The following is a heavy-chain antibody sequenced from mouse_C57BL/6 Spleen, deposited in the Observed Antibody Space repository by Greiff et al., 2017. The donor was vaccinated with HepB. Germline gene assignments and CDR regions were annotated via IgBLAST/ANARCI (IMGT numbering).Heavy chain of an antibody. CDR3: ARERDDGYFDV. Sequence: EVKLMESGPELVKPGASVKISCKASGYSFTGYYMHWVKQSSEKSLEWIGEINPSTGGTSYNQKFKGKATLTVDKSSSTAYMQLKSLTSEDSAVYYCARERDDGYFDVWGTGTTVTVSS. J-gene: IGHJ1*03. CDR2: INPSTGGT. CDR1: GYSFTGYY. D-gene: IGHD2-3*01. V-gene: IGHV1-43*01.